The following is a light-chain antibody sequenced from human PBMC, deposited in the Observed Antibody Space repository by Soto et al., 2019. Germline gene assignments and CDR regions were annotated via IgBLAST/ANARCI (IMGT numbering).Light chain of an antibody. J-gene: IGKJ2*01. Sequence: EIVLAQSPATLSLSPEERATLSCRASQSFSSNYLAWYQHTPGQAPRLLIYAASSRATGIPDRFSGTGSGTDFTLTISRLEPEDFAFYYCQPYGTSPWTFGQGTKLEIK. V-gene: IGKV3-20*01. CDR2: AAS. CDR1: QSFSSNY. CDR3: QPYGTSPWT.